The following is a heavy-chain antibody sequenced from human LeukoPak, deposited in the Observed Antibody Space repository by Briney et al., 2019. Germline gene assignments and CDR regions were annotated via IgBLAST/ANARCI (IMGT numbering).Heavy chain of an antibody. Sequence: PSETLSLTCTVSGGSISSYYWSWIRQPPGKGLEWIGEINHSGSTNYNPSLKSRVTISVDTSKNQFSLKLSSVTAADTAVYYCARTGSKYYDILTGYPRKYYFDYWGQGTLVTVSS. J-gene: IGHJ4*02. CDR1: GGSISSYY. CDR3: ARTGSKYYDILTGYPRKYYFDY. D-gene: IGHD3-9*01. CDR2: INHSGST. V-gene: IGHV4-34*01.